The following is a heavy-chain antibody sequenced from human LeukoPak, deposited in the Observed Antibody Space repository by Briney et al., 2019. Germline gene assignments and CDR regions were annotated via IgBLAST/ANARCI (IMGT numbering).Heavy chain of an antibody. CDR3: ARDQEGFDY. CDR2: IYPRDGST. J-gene: IGHJ4*02. V-gene: IGHV1-46*01. CDR1: GYSFTSNY. Sequence: ASVKVSCKASGYSFTSNYIHWVRQAPGQGLEWMGMIYPRDGSTSYAQRFQDRVTVTRDTSTSTVHMELSDLRSEDTAVYYCARDQEGFDYWGQGTQVTVSS.